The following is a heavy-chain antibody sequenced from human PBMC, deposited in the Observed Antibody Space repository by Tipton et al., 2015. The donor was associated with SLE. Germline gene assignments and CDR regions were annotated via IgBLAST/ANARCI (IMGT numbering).Heavy chain of an antibody. D-gene: IGHD4-17*01. V-gene: IGHV3-11*04. CDR3: ARDRDYGDYDLDP. J-gene: IGHJ5*02. CDR2: ISSSGRTI. Sequence: SLRLSCAASGFTVSFNYMNWVRQAPGKGLEWVSYISSSGRTIYYADSVKGRFTISRDDAKNSLYLQMNSLRAEDTAVYYCARDRDYGDYDLDPWGQGTLVNVSS. CDR1: GFTVSFNY.